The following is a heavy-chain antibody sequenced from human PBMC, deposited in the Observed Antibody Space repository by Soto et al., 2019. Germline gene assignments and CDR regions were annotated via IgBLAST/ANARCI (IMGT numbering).Heavy chain of an antibody. Sequence: GGSLRLSCVASGFSFSTYAMHWVRQAPGRGLEWVAVISYDGSNKYYADSVKGRFTISRDNSKNTLYLQMNSLRAEDTAVYYCAREVPQQWDGIDYWGQGTLVTVSS. CDR3: AREVPQQWDGIDY. CDR1: GFSFSTYA. J-gene: IGHJ4*02. CDR2: ISYDGSNK. V-gene: IGHV3-30-3*01. D-gene: IGHD6-19*01.